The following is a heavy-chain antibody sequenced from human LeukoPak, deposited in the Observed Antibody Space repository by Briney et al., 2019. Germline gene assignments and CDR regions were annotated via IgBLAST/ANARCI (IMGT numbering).Heavy chain of an antibody. D-gene: IGHD6-19*01. V-gene: IGHV3-30*04. CDR1: GFSFSSYA. Sequence: GRSLRLSCAASGFSFSSYAMHWVRQAPGKGLQWLAVIPYDGSNEFHADSVKGRLTISRDNSKNTLYLQMNSLRVGDTAVYYCARAVAAPYFDYWGQGTLVTVSS. J-gene: IGHJ4*02. CDR3: ARAVAAPYFDY. CDR2: IPYDGSNE.